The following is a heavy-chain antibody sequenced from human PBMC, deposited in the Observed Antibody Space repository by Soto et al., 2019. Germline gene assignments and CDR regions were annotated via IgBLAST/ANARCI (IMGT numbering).Heavy chain of an antibody. V-gene: IGHV1-18*01. Sequence: GASVKVSCKASGYTFTSYGISWVRQAPGQGLEWMGWISAYNGNTNYAQKLQGRVTMTTDTSTSTAYVELRSLRSDDTAVYYCARITTGTTDLRYWGQGTLVTVSS. J-gene: IGHJ4*02. CDR2: ISAYNGNT. D-gene: IGHD1-1*01. CDR1: GYTFTSYG. CDR3: ARITTGTTDLRY.